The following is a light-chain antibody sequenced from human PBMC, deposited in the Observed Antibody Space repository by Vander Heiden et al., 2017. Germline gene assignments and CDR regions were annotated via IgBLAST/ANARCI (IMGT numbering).Light chain of an antibody. CDR2: DVT. Sequence: QSALTQPASVSGSPGQSITISCAGTSSDVGNDNYVSWYQQHPGKAPKLVIYDVTKRPSGVSNRFSGAKSGNTAARTISGLQPEDEADYYCSSYTTSSTQVFGTGTKV. V-gene: IGLV2-14*03. J-gene: IGLJ1*01. CDR3: SSYTTSSTQV. CDR1: SSDVGNDNY.